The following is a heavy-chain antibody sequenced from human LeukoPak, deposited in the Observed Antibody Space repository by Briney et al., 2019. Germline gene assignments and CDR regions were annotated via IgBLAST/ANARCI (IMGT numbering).Heavy chain of an antibody. D-gene: IGHD3-22*01. CDR1: GGSFSGYY. V-gene: IGHV4-34*01. CDR2: IYHSGST. Sequence: PSETLSLTCAVYGGSFSGYYWSWIRQPPGKGLEWIGEIYHSGSTNYNSSLKSRVTLSVDTSKNQFSLKLSSVTAADTAVYYCARGEYYYDGGYWGQGTLVTVSS. CDR3: ARGEYYYDGGY. J-gene: IGHJ4*02.